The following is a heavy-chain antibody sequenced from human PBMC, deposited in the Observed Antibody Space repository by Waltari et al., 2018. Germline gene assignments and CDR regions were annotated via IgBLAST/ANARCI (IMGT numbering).Heavy chain of an antibody. CDR1: GGTFSSYA. D-gene: IGHD2-21*01. Sequence: QVQLVQSGAAVKKPGSSVKVSCTASGGTFSSYAISWVRQAPGQGLEWMGGIIPILGTANIAQKCKGRGTITADEATSTAYMELSRRRSEDTAVYYCALAGVGGMIVHWGQGTLVTVSA. CDR3: ALAGVGGMIVH. V-gene: IGHV1-69*13. CDR2: IIPILGTA. J-gene: IGHJ4*02.